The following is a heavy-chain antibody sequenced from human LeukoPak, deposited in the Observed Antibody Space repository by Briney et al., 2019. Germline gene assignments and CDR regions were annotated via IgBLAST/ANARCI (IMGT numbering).Heavy chain of an antibody. CDR2: ISGSGGST. Sequence: GGSLRLSCAASGFTFSSYAMSWVRQAPGKGLEWASAISGSGGSTYYADSVKGRFTISRDNSKNTLYLQMNSLRAEDTAVYYCAKDQRTGAYYYDSSGYYALDYWGQGTLVTVSS. CDR3: AKDQRTGAYYYDSSGYYALDY. D-gene: IGHD3-22*01. J-gene: IGHJ4*02. CDR1: GFTFSSYA. V-gene: IGHV3-23*01.